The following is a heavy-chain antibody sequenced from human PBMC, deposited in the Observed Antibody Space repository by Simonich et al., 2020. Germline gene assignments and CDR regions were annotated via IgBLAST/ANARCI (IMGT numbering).Heavy chain of an antibody. CDR2: IYYSGIT. CDR1: GGSISSYY. V-gene: IGHV4-59*01. Sequence: QVQLQESGPGLVKPSETLSLTCTVSGGSISSYYWSWIRQPPGKGLEWIGYIYYSGITNYNPALKSRVPISVDTSKNQFSQKLSSGTAADTAVYYCARGGLYFDYWGQGTLVTVSS. D-gene: IGHD2-15*01. J-gene: IGHJ4*02. CDR3: ARGGLYFDY.